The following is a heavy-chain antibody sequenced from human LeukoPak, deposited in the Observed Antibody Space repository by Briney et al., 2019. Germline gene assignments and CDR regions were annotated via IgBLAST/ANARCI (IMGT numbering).Heavy chain of an antibody. J-gene: IGHJ3*02. Sequence: GGSLRLSCAASGFTFSSHAMSWVRQAPGKGLEWVSAISGSAGSTYYADSVKGRFTISRDNSKNTLYLQMNSLRAEDTAVYYCAKISDSSGSDIWGQGTMVTVSS. CDR2: ISGSAGST. V-gene: IGHV3-23*01. CDR3: AKISDSSGSDI. CDR1: GFTFSSHA. D-gene: IGHD3-22*01.